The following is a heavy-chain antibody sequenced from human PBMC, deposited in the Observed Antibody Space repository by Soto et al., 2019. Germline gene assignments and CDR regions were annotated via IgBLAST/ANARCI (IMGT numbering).Heavy chain of an antibody. CDR1: GYSFTSYW. D-gene: IGHD3-3*01. Sequence: GESLKISCKGSGYSFTSYWISWVRQMPGKGLEWMGRIDPSDSYTNYSPSFQGHVTISADKSISTAYLQWSSLKASDTAMYYCARHLYDFWSGYYGLDYYYGMDVWGQGTTVTVSS. CDR2: IDPSDSYT. V-gene: IGHV5-10-1*01. J-gene: IGHJ6*02. CDR3: ARHLYDFWSGYYGLDYYYGMDV.